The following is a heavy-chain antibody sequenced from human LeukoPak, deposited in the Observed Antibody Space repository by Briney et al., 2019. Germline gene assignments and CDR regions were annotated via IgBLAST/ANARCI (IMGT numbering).Heavy chain of an antibody. Sequence: GGSLRLSCAASGFTFSSFGMHWVRQAPGKGLEWVAFIRYDGSNKYYADSVKGRFTISRDNSKNTLYLQMNSLGAEDTAVFYCAKDRNWFAGYFDYWGQGTLVTVSS. CDR2: IRYDGSNK. J-gene: IGHJ4*02. D-gene: IGHD1-1*01. CDR1: GFTFSSFG. CDR3: AKDRNWFAGYFDY. V-gene: IGHV3-30*02.